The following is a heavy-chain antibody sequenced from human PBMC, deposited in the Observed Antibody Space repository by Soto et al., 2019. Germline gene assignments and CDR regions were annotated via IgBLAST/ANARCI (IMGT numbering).Heavy chain of an antibody. CDR2: FDPEEGKT. V-gene: IGHV1-24*01. J-gene: IGHJ5*02. Sequence: QVQLVQSGAEVKKPGASVKVSCKVSGYTVTELSMHWVRQAPGKGLEWMGGFDPEEGKTMYEQKFQGRVTMTEDRSTNTAYMDLSSLTSENTAVYYCATAMWGIVGPNPYNWFDPWGQGTLVTVSS. D-gene: IGHD1-26*01. CDR1: GYTVTELS. CDR3: ATAMWGIVGPNPYNWFDP.